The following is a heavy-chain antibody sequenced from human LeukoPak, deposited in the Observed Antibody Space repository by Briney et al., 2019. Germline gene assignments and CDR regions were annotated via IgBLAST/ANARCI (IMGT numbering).Heavy chain of an antibody. CDR2: IKSKTDGGTT. Sequence: KPGRSLRLSCAASGFTFSNAWISWVRQAPGKGLELGGRIKSKTDGGTTDYSAPVKGRFTISRDDSKNTLYLQMNSLKTEDAAVYYWTGEGGRGRGRLDPWGQGTLVTVSS. J-gene: IGHJ5*02. V-gene: IGHV3-15*01. CDR3: TGEGGRGRGRLDP. D-gene: IGHD3-10*01. CDR1: GFTFSNAW.